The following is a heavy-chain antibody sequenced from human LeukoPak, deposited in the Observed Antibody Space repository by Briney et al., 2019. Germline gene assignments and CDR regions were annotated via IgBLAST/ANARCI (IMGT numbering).Heavy chain of an antibody. V-gene: IGHV3-30*01. CDR2: ISYDGSNK. CDR3: ASGVVIDITNIPFDY. Sequence: PGRSLRLSCAASGFTFSSYAMHWVRQAPGKGLEWVAVISYDGSNKYYADSVKGRFTISRDNSKNTLYLRMNSLRAEDTAVYYCASGVVIDITNIPFDYWGQGTLVTVSS. CDR1: GFTFSSYA. J-gene: IGHJ4*02. D-gene: IGHD3-3*01.